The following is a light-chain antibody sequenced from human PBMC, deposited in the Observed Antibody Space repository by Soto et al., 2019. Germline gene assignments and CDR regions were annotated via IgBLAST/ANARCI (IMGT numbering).Light chain of an antibody. Sequence: EFVLTQSPGTLSLSPGERATLSCRASQTVRNNYLAWYQQKPGQAPRLLIYAASSRATGIPDRFSGSGSGTDFTLTISSLQPEDFATYYCQQLHGYPITFGQGTRLEI. CDR1: QTVRNNY. CDR3: QQLHGYPIT. V-gene: IGKV3-20*01. J-gene: IGKJ5*01. CDR2: AAS.